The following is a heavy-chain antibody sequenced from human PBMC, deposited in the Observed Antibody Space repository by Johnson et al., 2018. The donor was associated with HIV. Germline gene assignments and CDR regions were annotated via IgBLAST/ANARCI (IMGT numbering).Heavy chain of an antibody. CDR1: GLDFSNFG. CDR2: IRYDGSNK. J-gene: IGHJ3*02. Sequence: VQLVESGGGVVQPGKSLTLSCVVSGLDFSNFGIHWVRQAPGKGPEWVAFIRYDGSNKYYADSVKGRFTISRDNSKNTLYLQMNSLRAEDTAVYYCATREKPHLAFDIWGQGTMVTVSS. CDR3: ATREKPHLAFDI. D-gene: IGHD5-24*01. V-gene: IGHV3-30*02.